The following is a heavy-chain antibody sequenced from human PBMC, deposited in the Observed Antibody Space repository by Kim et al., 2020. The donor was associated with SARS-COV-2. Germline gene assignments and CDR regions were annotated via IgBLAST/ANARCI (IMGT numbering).Heavy chain of an antibody. CDR2: SRDKANSYTT. CDR3: ARSGLSGSYTRLDY. D-gene: IGHD1-26*01. CDR1: GFTFSDHY. Sequence: GGSLRLSCVVSGFTFSDHYMDWVRQAPGKGPEWVGRSRDKANSYTTEYVASVKGRFTISRDDSKNSLYLQMNSLKTEDTAVYYCARSGLSGSYTRLDYWGQGPLVTVSS. J-gene: IGHJ4*02. V-gene: IGHV3-72*01.